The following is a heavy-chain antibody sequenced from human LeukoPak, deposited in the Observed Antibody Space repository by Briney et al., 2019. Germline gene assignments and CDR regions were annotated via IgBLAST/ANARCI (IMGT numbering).Heavy chain of an antibody. CDR2: IIGSGSST. CDR3: ARDTGIAARYFDY. V-gene: IGHV3-23*01. J-gene: IGHJ4*02. CDR1: GFTFSSYG. Sequence: PGGSLRLSCAASGFTFSSYGMSWVRQAPGKGLQWVSVIIGSGSSTYYADSVKGRFTISRDNSRNTLYLQMNSLRAEDTAVYYCARDTGIAARYFDYWGQGTLVTVSS. D-gene: IGHD6-6*01.